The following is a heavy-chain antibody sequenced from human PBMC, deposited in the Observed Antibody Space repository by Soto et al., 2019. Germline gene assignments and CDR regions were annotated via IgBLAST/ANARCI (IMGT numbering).Heavy chain of an antibody. CDR2: ISSSSSTI. D-gene: IGHD3-10*01. V-gene: IGHV3-48*02. J-gene: IGHJ4*02. Sequence: GSLRLSCAASGFTFSSYSMNWVRQAPGKGLEWVSYISSSSSTIYYADSVKGRFTISRDNAKNSLYLQMNSLRDEDTAVYYCARDPAMTMGRPFDYWGQGTLVTVSS. CDR1: GFTFSSYS. CDR3: ARDPAMTMGRPFDY.